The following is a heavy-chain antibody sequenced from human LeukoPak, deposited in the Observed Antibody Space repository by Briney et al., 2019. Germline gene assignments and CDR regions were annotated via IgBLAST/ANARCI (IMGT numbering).Heavy chain of an antibody. V-gene: IGHV4-30-4*08. CDR3: ARDLLYYYDSSGDAFDI. D-gene: IGHD3-22*01. J-gene: IGHJ3*02. Sequence: SETLSLTCTVSGGPISSGDYYWSWIRQPPGKGLEWIGYIYYSGSTYYNPSLKSRVTISVDTSKNQFSLKLSSVTAADTAVYYCARDLLYYYDSSGDAFDIWGQGTMVTVSS. CDR2: IYYSGST. CDR1: GGPISSGDYY.